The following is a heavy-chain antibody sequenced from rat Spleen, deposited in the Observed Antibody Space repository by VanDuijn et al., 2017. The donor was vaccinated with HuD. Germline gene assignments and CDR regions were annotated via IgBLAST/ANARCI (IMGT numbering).Heavy chain of an antibody. CDR2: IWTGGST. V-gene: IGHV2-43*01. Sequence: QVQLKESGPGLMQPSQTLSLTCTVSGFSLTDFHISWVRQSPGKGLEWVGVIWTGGSTDYNSALKSRLSISWDSSKSQFFLKMNSLQTEDTATYYCARDPPYYSGDYFDYWGHGVMVTVSS. J-gene: IGHJ2*01. CDR3: ARDPPYYSGDYFDY. CDR1: GFSLTDFH. D-gene: IGHD1-1*01.